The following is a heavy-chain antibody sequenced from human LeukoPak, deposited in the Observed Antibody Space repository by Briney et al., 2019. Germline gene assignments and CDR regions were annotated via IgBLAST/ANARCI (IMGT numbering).Heavy chain of an antibody. D-gene: IGHD1-26*01. CDR2: INPTGDST. CDR3: ARDNSVGDNAWWFDP. V-gene: IGHV1-46*01. J-gene: IGHJ5*02. Sequence: ASVTVSCKASGYTFTGYYMHWVRQAPGQGLEWMGLINPTGDSTAYAQNFQGRVTMTRDMSTSTDYMELSSLRSEDTAIYYCARDNSVGDNAWWFDPWGQGTLVTVSS. CDR1: GYTFTGYY.